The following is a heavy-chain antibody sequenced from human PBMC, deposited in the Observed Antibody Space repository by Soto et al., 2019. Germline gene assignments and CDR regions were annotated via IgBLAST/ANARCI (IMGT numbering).Heavy chain of an antibody. CDR1: GGSISNFY. CDR2: ISYSGNT. Sequence: PSETLSLTCTVSGGSISNFYWSWIRQPPGKGLEWIGYISYSGNTNYNPSLKSRVSISVDTSKNQLSLNLTSVTAADTAVYYCAGAPMMLSSSYFDSWGQGTPVTVSS. V-gene: IGHV4-59*01. D-gene: IGHD3-22*01. J-gene: IGHJ4*02. CDR3: AGAPMMLSSSYFDS.